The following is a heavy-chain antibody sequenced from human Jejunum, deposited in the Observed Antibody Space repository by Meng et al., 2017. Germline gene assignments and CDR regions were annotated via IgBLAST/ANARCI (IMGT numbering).Heavy chain of an antibody. Sequence: GGSLRLSCAASGFIFSDYPMHWVRQAPGKGLEYVSTISSDGGSTYYANSVKGRFSISRDNIKNMVYLQMGSLRAEDTAVYYCARGSESIYSGSYSWGQGTLVTVSS. V-gene: IGHV3-64*01. CDR1: GFIFSDYP. CDR3: ARGSESIYSGSYS. CDR2: ISSDGGST. J-gene: IGHJ4*02. D-gene: IGHD1-26*01.